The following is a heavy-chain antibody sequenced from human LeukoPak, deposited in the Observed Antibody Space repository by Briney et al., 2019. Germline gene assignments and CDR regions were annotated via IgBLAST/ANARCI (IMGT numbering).Heavy chain of an antibody. CDR1: GYTLTELS. J-gene: IGHJ5*02. V-gene: IGHV1-24*01. CDR3: ARDFFITMVRGVIHWFDP. Sequence: ASVKVSCKVSGYTLTELSMHWVRQAPGKGLEWMGGFDPEDGETIYAQKFQGRVTMTEDTSTDTAYMELRSLRSDDTAVYYCARDFFITMVRGVIHWFDPWGQGTLVTVSS. D-gene: IGHD3-10*01. CDR2: FDPEDGET.